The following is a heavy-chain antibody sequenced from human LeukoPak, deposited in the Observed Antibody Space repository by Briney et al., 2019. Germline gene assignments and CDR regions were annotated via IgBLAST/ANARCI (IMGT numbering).Heavy chain of an antibody. CDR2: IGGSGDKT. J-gene: IGHJ5*02. CDR3: TKAPAGPEYSSSWRFGYNWFDP. V-gene: IGHV3-23*01. Sequence: GGSLRLSCAASGLTFSSYGMSWVRQAPGKGLEWVSAIGGSGDKTYYADSVRGRFTISRDNSKNTLYLQMNSLRAEDTAIYYCTKAPAGPEYSSSWRFGYNWFDPWGQGTLVTVSS. CDR1: GLTFSSYG. D-gene: IGHD6-13*01.